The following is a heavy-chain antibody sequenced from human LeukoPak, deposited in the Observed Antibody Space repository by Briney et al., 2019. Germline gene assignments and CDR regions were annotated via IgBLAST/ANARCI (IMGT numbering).Heavy chain of an antibody. CDR1: GFTFSSYA. V-gene: IGHV3-23*01. Sequence: GGSLRLSCAASGFTFSSYAMSWVRQAPGKGLEWVSAISGSGGSTYYADSVKGRFTISGDNSKNTLYLQMNSLRAEDTAVYYCAKDISPLPAASTSNWFDPWGQGTLVTVSS. J-gene: IGHJ5*02. CDR2: ISGSGGST. D-gene: IGHD2-2*01. CDR3: AKDISPLPAASTSNWFDP.